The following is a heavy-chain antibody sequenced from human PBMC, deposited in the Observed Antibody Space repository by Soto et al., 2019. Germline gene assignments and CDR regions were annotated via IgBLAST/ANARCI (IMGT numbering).Heavy chain of an antibody. V-gene: IGHV3-23*01. Sequence: GGSLRLSCAASGFTFSSYAMSWVRQAPGKGLEWVSAISGSGGSTYYADSVKGRFTISRDNSKNTLYLQMNSLRAEDTAVYYCAKGGLDIVVVPAETIYYYYYMDVWGKGTTVTVSS. D-gene: IGHD2-2*01. CDR1: GFTFSSYA. CDR2: ISGSGGST. CDR3: AKGGLDIVVVPAETIYYYYYMDV. J-gene: IGHJ6*03.